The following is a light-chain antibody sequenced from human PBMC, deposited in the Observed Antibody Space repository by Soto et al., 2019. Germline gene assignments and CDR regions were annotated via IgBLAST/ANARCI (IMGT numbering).Light chain of an antibody. CDR2: KAS. CDR3: QHYNSYSEA. V-gene: IGKV1-5*03. J-gene: IGKJ1*01. CDR1: QGISHY. Sequence: DIQMTQSPSSLSASVGDRVTITCRASQGISHYLAWYQQKPGKAPKLLIYKASTLKSGVPSRFSGSGSGTEFTLTISSLQPDDFATYYCQHYNSYSEAFGQGTKVELK.